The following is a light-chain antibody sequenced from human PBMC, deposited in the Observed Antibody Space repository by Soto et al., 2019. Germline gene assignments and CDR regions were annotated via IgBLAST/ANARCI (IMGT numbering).Light chain of an antibody. Sequence: QSALTQPASVSGSPGQSITISCTGTSSDVGGYNYVSWYQQHPGKAPKLMIYDVSNRPSGVSNRFSGSKSGNTASLTISGLQAEDEADYSCSSYTSSSTLVFGGGTNSPS. CDR1: SSDVGGYNY. CDR3: SSYTSSSTLV. CDR2: DVS. V-gene: IGLV2-14*01. J-gene: IGLJ2*01.